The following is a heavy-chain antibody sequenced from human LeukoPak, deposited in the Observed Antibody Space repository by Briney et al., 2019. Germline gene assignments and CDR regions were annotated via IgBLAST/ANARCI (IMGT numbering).Heavy chain of an antibody. V-gene: IGHV1-24*01. D-gene: IGHD6-19*01. J-gene: IGHJ4*02. CDR3: ARDRGYSSGWYVFDY. Sequence: ASVKVSCKVSGYTLTELSMHWVRQAPGKGLEWMGGFDPADGETVYAHKFQGRLTMTEDTSTNTAYMELTSLRSEDTAVYYCARDRGYSSGWYVFDYWGQGTLVTVSS. CDR1: GYTLTELS. CDR2: FDPADGET.